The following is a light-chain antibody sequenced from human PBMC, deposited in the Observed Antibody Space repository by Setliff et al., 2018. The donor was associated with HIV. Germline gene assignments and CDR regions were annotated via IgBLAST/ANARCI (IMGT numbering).Light chain of an antibody. CDR2: DVT. CDR1: SSDVGGYNY. Sequence: QSALTQPRSVSGSPGQSVTISCTGTSSDVGGYNYVSWYQQHPDKAPKLIIYDVTERPSGVPDRFSGSKSGNTASLTISGLQSEDEGDYFCCSYAGTYTSLYVFGAGTKVTV. CDR3: CSYAGTYTSLYV. J-gene: IGLJ1*01. V-gene: IGLV2-11*01.